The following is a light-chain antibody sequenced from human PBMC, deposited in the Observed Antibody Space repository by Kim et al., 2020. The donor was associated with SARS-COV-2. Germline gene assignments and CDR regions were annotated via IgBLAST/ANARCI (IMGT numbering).Light chain of an antibody. CDR3: MLYLGNGISV. Sequence: GGTVTLTCGLSSGSVSAGHYASWSQQTPGHLPHTLIYSTDRRSSGVPDRFSGAILGNKAALTITGAQADDDSHYYCMLYLGNGISVFGGGTKLTVL. CDR2: STD. V-gene: IGLV8-61*01. CDR1: SGSVSAGHY. J-gene: IGLJ3*02.